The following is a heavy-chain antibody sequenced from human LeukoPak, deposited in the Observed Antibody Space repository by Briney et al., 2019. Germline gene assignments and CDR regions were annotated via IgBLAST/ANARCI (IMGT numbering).Heavy chain of an antibody. D-gene: IGHD3-10*01. CDR2: ISYDGSNN. CDR1: GFTFSSYG. Sequence: GGSLRLSCAASGFTFSSYGMHWVRQAPGKGLEWVAVISYDGSNNYYADSVKGRFTISRDNSKNTLYLQMNSLRAEDTAVYYCAKNIDGSGDYYYYGMDVWGQGTTVTVSS. J-gene: IGHJ6*02. CDR3: AKNIDGSGDYYYYGMDV. V-gene: IGHV3-30*18.